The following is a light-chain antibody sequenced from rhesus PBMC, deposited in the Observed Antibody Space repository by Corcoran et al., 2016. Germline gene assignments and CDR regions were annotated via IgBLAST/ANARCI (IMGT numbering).Light chain of an antibody. CDR1: QSVGSY. CDR3: QQSSNS. CDR2: GAS. Sequence: ETVVTQSPATLSLSPGERATLSCRASQSVGSYLAWYQQKPGQAPRILIYGASSRATGIPDRFSGSGSGTDFTLTISSLEPEDVGVYYCQQSSNSFGQGTKVEIK. J-gene: IGKJ2*01. V-gene: IGKV3-24*04.